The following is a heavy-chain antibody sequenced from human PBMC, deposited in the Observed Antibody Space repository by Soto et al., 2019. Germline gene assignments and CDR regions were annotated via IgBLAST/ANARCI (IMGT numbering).Heavy chain of an antibody. CDR2: ISAYNGNT. CDR1: GYTFTSYG. CDR3: ARTRRDPSNYYDSRRDYYYYGMDV. D-gene: IGHD3-22*01. V-gene: IGHV1-18*04. J-gene: IGHJ6*02. Sequence: GASVKVSCKASGYTFTSYGISWVRQAPGQGLEWMGWISAYNGNTNYAQKLQGRVTMTTDTSTSTAYMELRSLRSDDTAVYYCARTRRDPSNYYDSRRDYYYYGMDVWGQGTTVTVSS.